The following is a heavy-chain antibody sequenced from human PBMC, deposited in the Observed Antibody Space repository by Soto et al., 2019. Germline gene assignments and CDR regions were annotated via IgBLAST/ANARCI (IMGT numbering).Heavy chain of an antibody. CDR3: VRDHGHWDCAYDAFAI. V-gene: IGHV3-48*01. CDR2: IGSSGESI. Sequence: EVQLVESWGGLVQPGGSLRLSCAASGFTFSSDAMNWVRQAPGKGLEWVSYIGSSGESIYHVDSVKVRFTISSNNAKNSLYPQMDSLIAEDTAMYYCVRDHGHWDCAYDAFAILGQGTMVTVSS. J-gene: IGHJ3*02. D-gene: IGHD1-7*01. CDR1: GFTFSSDA.